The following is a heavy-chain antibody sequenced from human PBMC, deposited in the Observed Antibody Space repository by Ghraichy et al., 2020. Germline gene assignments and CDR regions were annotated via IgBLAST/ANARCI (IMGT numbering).Heavy chain of an antibody. CDR1: GFTFSGFS. Sequence: LSLTCAASGFTFSGFSMSWVRQAPGKGLEWVSALGSSGTRTHYADSVTGRFTISRDTSQNTLYLQMHSLRVEDTAVYYCAKFTVATTGFDSWGQGTLVTVSS. CDR2: LGSSGTRT. V-gene: IGHV3-23*05. CDR3: AKFTVATTGFDS. J-gene: IGHJ4*02. D-gene: IGHD5-12*01.